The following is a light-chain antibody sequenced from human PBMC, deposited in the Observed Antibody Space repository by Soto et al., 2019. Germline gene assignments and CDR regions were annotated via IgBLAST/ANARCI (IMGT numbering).Light chain of an antibody. Sequence: SYELTQPPSVSVAPGKTARITCGGNNIGSKSVHWYQQKPGQAPVLVIYYDSDRPSGIPERFSGSNSGNTATLTISRVEAGDEADYYCQVWDNSSDLAVFGGGTQLTVL. CDR2: YDS. CDR3: QVWDNSSDLAV. V-gene: IGLV3-21*04. J-gene: IGLJ7*01. CDR1: NIGSKS.